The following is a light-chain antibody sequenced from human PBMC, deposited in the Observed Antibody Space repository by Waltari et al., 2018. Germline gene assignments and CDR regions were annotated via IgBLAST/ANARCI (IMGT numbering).Light chain of an antibody. V-gene: IGKV1D-13*01. CDR3: QQFNEYPWT. CDR2: DDS. J-gene: IGKJ1*01. Sequence: AIQLTQSPSFLSASVGDRVTITCRTRQATNSALAGYQQQAGKPPKLLIYDDSTLESGVPSRFSGGGTGAELTLTISSLQPEDVGTYYCQQFNEYPWTFGQGTKVEIK. CDR1: QATNSA.